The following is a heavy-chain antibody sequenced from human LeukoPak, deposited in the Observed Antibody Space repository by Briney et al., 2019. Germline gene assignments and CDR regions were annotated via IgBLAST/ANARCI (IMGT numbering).Heavy chain of an antibody. D-gene: IGHD4-17*01. V-gene: IGHV3-33*01. Sequence: PRGSLRLSCAASGFTFSSYGMHWVRQAPGKGLEWVAVIWYDGSNKYYADSVKGRFTISRDNSKNTLYLQMNSLRAEDTAVYYCARDGAYGHRGYFDYWGQGTLVTVSS. CDR3: ARDGAYGHRGYFDY. J-gene: IGHJ4*02. CDR1: GFTFSSYG. CDR2: IWYDGSNK.